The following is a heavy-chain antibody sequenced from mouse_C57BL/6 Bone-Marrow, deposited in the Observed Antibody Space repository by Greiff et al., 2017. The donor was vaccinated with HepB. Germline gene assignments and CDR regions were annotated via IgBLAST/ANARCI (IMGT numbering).Heavy chain of an antibody. Sequence: EVKLEESGGGLVQPKGSLKLSCAASGFTFNTYAMHWVRQAPGKGLEWVARIRSKSSNYATYYADSVKDRFTISRDDSQSMLYLQMNNLKTEDTAMYYCVRDRIYYGSSWNWYFDVWGTGTTVTVSS. D-gene: IGHD1-1*01. CDR1: GFTFNTYA. J-gene: IGHJ1*03. CDR3: VRDRIYYGSSWNWYFDV. V-gene: IGHV10-3*01. CDR2: IRSKSSNYAT.